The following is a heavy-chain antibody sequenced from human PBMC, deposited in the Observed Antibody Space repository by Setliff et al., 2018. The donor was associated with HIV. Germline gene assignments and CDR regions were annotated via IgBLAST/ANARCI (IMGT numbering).Heavy chain of an antibody. V-gene: IGHV1-18*01. J-gene: IGHJ3*02. CDR3: TRGGYSGAFLDAFDI. D-gene: IGHD1-26*01. CDR1: GYSFTSYG. Sequence: PLASVKVSCKASGYSFTSYGLSWVRQAPGQGLEWMGSITTYNGGTNYAQKFQGRVTMTTDTSTSTAYMELRSLRSDDTAVYYCTRGGYSGAFLDAFDIWGQGTMVTVSS. CDR2: ITTYNGGT.